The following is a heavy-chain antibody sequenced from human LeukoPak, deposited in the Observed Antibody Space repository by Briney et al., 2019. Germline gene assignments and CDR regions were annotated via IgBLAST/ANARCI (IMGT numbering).Heavy chain of an antibody. D-gene: IGHD3-3*01. V-gene: IGHV4-59*08. J-gene: IGHJ5*02. CDR1: GGSISSYY. CDR3: ARRYDFWSGWGSFDP. Sequence: PSETLSLTCTVSGGSISSYYWSWIRQPPGKGLEWIGYIYYSGSTNYNPSLKSRATISVDTSKNQFSLKLSSVTAADTAVYYCARRYDFWSGWGSFDPWGQGTLVTVSS. CDR2: IYYSGST.